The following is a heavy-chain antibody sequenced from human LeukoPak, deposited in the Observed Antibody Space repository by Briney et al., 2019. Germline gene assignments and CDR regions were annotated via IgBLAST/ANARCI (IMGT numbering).Heavy chain of an antibody. CDR1: GFTFSSYA. D-gene: IGHD1-26*01. V-gene: IGHV3-21*01. CDR2: ISSSSSYI. Sequence: PGGSLRLSCAASGFTFSSYAMSWVRQAPGKGLEWVSSISSSSSYIYYADSVKGRFTISRDNAKNSLYLQMNSLRAEDTAVYYCARDSEAYGMDVWGQGTTVTVSS. J-gene: IGHJ6*02. CDR3: ARDSEAYGMDV.